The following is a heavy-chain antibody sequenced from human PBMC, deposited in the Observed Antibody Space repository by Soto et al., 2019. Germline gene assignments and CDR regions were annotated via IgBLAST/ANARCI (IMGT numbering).Heavy chain of an antibody. J-gene: IGHJ6*02. CDR1: GFSFSNYA. V-gene: IGHV3-64D*06. CDR2: IGANAGVT. D-gene: IGHD1-1*01. Sequence: EVQLVESGGGLVQPGGSLRLSCSASGFSFSNYALYWVRQAPGNGLHFVSAIGANAGVTYYADSVKDRFTISRDNPKNTLYLQMIGLRAEDTAVYYCVKGTERYYHYIIDVWGQGTTVTVSS. CDR3: VKGTERYYHYIIDV.